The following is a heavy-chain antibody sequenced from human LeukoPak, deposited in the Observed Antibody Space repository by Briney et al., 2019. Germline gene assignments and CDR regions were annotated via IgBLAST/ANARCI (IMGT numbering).Heavy chain of an antibody. V-gene: IGHV4-4*07. CDR3: ARDLYVEYCSSTSCYTTRKVVYYYYGMDV. CDR2: IYTSGST. Sequence: PSETLSLTCTVSGGSISSYYWSWIRQPAGKGLEWIGRIYTSGSTNYNPSLKSRVTMSVDTSKNQFSLKLSSVTAADTAVYYCARDLYVEYCSSTSCYTTRKVVYYYYGMDVWGQGTTVTVSS. CDR1: GGSISSYY. J-gene: IGHJ6*02. D-gene: IGHD2-2*02.